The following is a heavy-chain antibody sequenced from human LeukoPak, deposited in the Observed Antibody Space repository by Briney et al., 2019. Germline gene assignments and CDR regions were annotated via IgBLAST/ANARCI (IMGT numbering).Heavy chain of an antibody. CDR2: IYTSGST. J-gene: IGHJ5*02. V-gene: IGHV4-4*07. D-gene: IGHD6-19*01. Sequence: SETLSLTCTVSGGSISSYYWSWIRQPAGKGLEWIGRIYTSGSTNYNPSLQSRITMSVDTSKKQFSLKLSSLTPARTPLCYCARDRFHVQQWLGPSGWFDPWGQGTVVTVSS. CDR1: GGSISSYY. CDR3: ARDRFHVQQWLGPSGWFDP.